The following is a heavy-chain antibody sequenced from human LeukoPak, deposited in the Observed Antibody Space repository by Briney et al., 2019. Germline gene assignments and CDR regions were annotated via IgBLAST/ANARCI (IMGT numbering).Heavy chain of an antibody. CDR3: ARGLKDIVVVDYYCYGMDV. CDR2: INHSGST. V-gene: IGHV4-34*01. J-gene: IGHJ6*02. D-gene: IGHD2-2*01. CDR1: GGSFSGYY. Sequence: SETLSLTCAVYGGSFSGYYWSWIRQPPGKGLGWIGEINHSGSTNYNPSLKSRVTISVDTSKNQFSLKLSSVTAADTAVYYCARGLKDIVVVDYYCYGMDVWGQGTTVTVSS.